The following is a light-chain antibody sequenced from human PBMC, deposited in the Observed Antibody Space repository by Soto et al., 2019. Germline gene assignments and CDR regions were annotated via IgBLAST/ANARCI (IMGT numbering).Light chain of an antibody. Sequence: QSALTQPRSVSGSPGQSGTISCTGTSSDVGSYNYVSWYRQHPDKAPKLIIYDVSQRPSGVPDRFSGSKSGNTASLTISGLQAEDEADYCCCSYAGSYSFVFGTGTKVTVL. J-gene: IGLJ1*01. V-gene: IGLV2-11*01. CDR2: DVS. CDR3: CSYAGSYSFV. CDR1: SSDVGSYNY.